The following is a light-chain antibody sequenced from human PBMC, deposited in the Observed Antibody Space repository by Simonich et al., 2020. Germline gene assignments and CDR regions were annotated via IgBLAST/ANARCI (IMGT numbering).Light chain of an antibody. CDR1: SSDVGGYNY. CDR2: YVS. V-gene: IGLV2-14*01. CDR3: SSYTSSSTWV. J-gene: IGLJ3*02. Sequence: QSALTQPASVSGSPGQSITISCPGTSSDVGGYNYVSWYQQHPGKAPKLMIYYVSKRPSGVSNRVSGSKSGNTASLTISGLQAEDEADYYCSSYTSSSTWVFGGGTKLTVL.